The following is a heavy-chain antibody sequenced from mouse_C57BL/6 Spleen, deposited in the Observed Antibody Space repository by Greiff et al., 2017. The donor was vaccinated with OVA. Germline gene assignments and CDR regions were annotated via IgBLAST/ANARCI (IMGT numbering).Heavy chain of an antibody. Sequence: QVQLQQPGAELVKPGASVKLSCKASGYTFTSYWMHWVKQRPGQGLEWIGMIHPNSGSTNYNEKFKSKATLTVDKSSSTAYMQLSSLTSDDSAVYYFAGAYGTTVARGLFAYWGQGTLVTVSA. CDR3: AGAYGTTVARGLFAY. D-gene: IGHD1-1*01. CDR1: GYTFTSYW. J-gene: IGHJ3*01. CDR2: IHPNSGST. V-gene: IGHV1-64*01.